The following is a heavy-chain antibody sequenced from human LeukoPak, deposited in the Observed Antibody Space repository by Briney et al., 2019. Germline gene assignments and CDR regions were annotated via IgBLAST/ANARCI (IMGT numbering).Heavy chain of an antibody. CDR3: ARATNWFDP. D-gene: IGHD1-26*01. CDR2: IIPILGIA. J-gene: IGHJ5*02. V-gene: IGHV1-69*04. CDR1: GGTFSIYA. Sequence: ASVTVSCKASGGTFSIYAISWVRQAPGQGLEWMGRIIPILGIANYAQKFQGRVTITADKSTSTAYMELSSLRSEDTAVYYCARATNWFDPWGQGTLVTVSS.